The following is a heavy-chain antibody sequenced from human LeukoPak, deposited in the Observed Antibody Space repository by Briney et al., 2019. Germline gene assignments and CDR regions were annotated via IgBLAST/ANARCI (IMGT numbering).Heavy chain of an antibody. J-gene: IGHJ4*02. V-gene: IGHV3-21*01. CDR1: GFTFSSYG. D-gene: IGHD3-22*01. CDR3: ARWGITTGDY. Sequence: PGRSLRLSCAASGFTFSSYGMHWVRQAPGKGLEWVSSISSSSSYIYYADSVKGRFTISRDDAKNSLYLQMNSLRAEDTAVYYCARWGITTGDYWGQGTLVTVSS. CDR2: ISSSSSYI.